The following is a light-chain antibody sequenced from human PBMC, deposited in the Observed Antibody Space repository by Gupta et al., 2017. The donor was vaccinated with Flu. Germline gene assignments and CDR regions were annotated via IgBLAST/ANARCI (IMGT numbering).Light chain of an antibody. CDR2: QAS. CDR3: QQNSSYPWT. Sequence: IHMTQSPSTLSAFGGDRVAITCRASQSVSRWLAWYQQEPGKAHKLPIHQASSLVRGVPSRSSGSGSGTEFTPTISSLKPDAIATYPCQQNSSYPWTFGQGTKVEMK. CDR1: QSVSRW. J-gene: IGKJ1*01. V-gene: IGKV1-5*03.